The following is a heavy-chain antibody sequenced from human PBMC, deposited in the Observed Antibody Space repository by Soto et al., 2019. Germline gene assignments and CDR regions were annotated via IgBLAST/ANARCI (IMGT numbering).Heavy chain of an antibody. CDR1: GGSISSYY. D-gene: IGHD3-3*02. CDR2: IYYSGST. V-gene: IGHV4-59*01. J-gene: IGHJ4*02. Sequence: SETLSLTCTVSGGSISSYYWSWIRQPPGKGLEWIGYIYYSGSTNYNPSLKSRVTISVDTSKNQFSLKLSSVTAADTAVYYCARVIRTSFFRGFDYWGQGTLVTVS. CDR3: ARVIRTSFFRGFDY.